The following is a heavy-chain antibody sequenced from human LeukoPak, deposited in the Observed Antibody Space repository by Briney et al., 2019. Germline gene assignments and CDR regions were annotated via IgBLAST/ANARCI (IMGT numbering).Heavy chain of an antibody. CDR3: AREGGGFDY. J-gene: IGHJ4*02. V-gene: IGHV4-4*07. D-gene: IGHD3-16*01. CDR2: IFSSGNS. Sequence: SETLSLTCSVSGGSISSYSWSWIRQPAGKGLDWIGRIFSSGNSKYNPSLKSRVIMSVDTSKNQFSLKLTSVTAADTAVYYCAREGGGFDYWGQGTLVTVSS. CDR1: GGSISSYS.